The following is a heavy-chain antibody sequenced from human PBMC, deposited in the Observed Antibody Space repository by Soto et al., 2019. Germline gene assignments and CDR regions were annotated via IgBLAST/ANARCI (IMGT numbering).Heavy chain of an antibody. CDR1: GYTFTSYG. D-gene: IGHD2-2*01. CDR3: ARDGPPMDY. V-gene: IGHV1-18*01. CDR2: ISAHNGNT. J-gene: IGHJ4*02. Sequence: QVQLVQSGAEVKKPGASVKVSCKASGYTFTSYGISWVRQAPGQGLEWMGWISAHNGNTKYAKKIQGRGTMTTDTDTSTAYLELRSLRSYDTAVYYCARDGPPMDYSGQGTLGTVSS.